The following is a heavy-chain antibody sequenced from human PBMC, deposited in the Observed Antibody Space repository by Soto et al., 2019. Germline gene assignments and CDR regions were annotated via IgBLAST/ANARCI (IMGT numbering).Heavy chain of an antibody. CDR1: GFSVSRNF. V-gene: IGHV3-53*01. D-gene: IGHD6-6*01. CDR3: ARVGSSGGMDV. J-gene: IGHJ6*02. Sequence: EVQLVESGGGLIQPGGSLRLSCAASGFSVSRNFMTWVRQAPGKGLEWVSVIYTGGSIYYADSVRGRFTLSRDNSKHTLYLQMNSLRANDTAVYYCARVGSSGGMDVWGQGTTVTVSS. CDR2: IYTGGSI.